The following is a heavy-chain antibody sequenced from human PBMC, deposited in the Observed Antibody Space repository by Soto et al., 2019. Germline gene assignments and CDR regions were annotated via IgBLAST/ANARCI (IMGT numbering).Heavy chain of an antibody. J-gene: IGHJ6*02. D-gene: IGHD6-13*01. V-gene: IGHV1-69*06. CDR3: ASCSVYSSRGYYYGMDV. CDR1: GGTFSSYA. CDR2: IIPIFGTA. Sequence: SVKVSCKASGGTFSSYAISWVRQAPGQGLEWMGGIIPIFGTANYAQKFQGGVTITADKSTSTAYMELSSLRSEDTAVYYCASCSVYSSRGYYYGMDVWGQGTTVTVSS.